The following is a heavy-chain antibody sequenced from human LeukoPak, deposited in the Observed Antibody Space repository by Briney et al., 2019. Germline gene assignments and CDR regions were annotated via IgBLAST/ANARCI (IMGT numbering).Heavy chain of an antibody. Sequence: ASVKVSCKASGYTFTGYYMHWVRQAPGQGLEWMGWINPNSGGTNYAQKFRGRVTMTRDTSISTAYMELSRLRSDDTAVYYCARGGEWLVRAPFDYWGQGTLVTVSS. J-gene: IGHJ4*02. V-gene: IGHV1-2*02. CDR2: INPNSGGT. CDR3: ARGGEWLVRAPFDY. CDR1: GYTFTGYY. D-gene: IGHD6-19*01.